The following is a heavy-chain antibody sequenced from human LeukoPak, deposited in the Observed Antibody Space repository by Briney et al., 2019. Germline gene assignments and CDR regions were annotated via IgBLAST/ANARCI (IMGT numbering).Heavy chain of an antibody. J-gene: IGHJ3*02. Sequence: SVKVSCKAFGGTFSTYAIHWVRQAPGQGLEWMGRIIPVLSQENYALKYQGRVSITADESTSTAYMDLSSLRSEDTAVYYCVTGSAYRDAFDIWGQGTMVIVSS. D-gene: IGHD3-10*01. CDR1: GGTFSTYA. CDR3: VTGSAYRDAFDI. V-gene: IGHV1-69*11. CDR2: IIPVLSQE.